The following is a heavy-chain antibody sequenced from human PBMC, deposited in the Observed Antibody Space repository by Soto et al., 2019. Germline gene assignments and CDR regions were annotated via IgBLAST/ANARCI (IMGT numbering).Heavy chain of an antibody. CDR1: GFTFSTYS. D-gene: IGHD1-1*01. J-gene: IGHJ4*02. Sequence: GVSLRLSCAASGFTFSTYSMNWVRQAPGKGLEWVSYISSSGSIIYYADSVKGRFTSSRDNARNSLYLQMNSLRAEDTAVYYCARNDPDYWGPGTLVTFSS. CDR3: ARNDPDY. CDR2: ISSSGSII. V-gene: IGHV3-48*01.